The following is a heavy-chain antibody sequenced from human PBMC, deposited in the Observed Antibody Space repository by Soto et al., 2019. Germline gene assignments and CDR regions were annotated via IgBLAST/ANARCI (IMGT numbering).Heavy chain of an antibody. D-gene: IGHD1-1*01. CDR2: VYSTGGT. J-gene: IGHJ6*02. Sequence: QVQLQQSGPGLVKPSETLSLTCSVSSGPSSSHNWGWIRQPPGRGLEWIGYVYSTGGTSYNPSLKSRVTIPADTSTNHISLTLTSVPAADTAIYYCVRQGIGNLHGLVDVWGQGTTVRVSS. CDR3: VRQGIGNLHGLVDV. CDR1: SGPSSSHN. V-gene: IGHV4-59*08.